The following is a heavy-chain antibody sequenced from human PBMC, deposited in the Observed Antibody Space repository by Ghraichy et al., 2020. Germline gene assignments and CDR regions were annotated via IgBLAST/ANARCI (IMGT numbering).Heavy chain of an antibody. CDR1: GGSISSSSYY. J-gene: IGHJ4*02. CDR3: ASGVSRFWSGYFYSTHSFDY. Sequence: SETLSLTCTVSGGSISSSSYYWGWIRQPPGKGLEWIGSIYYSGSTYYNPSLKSRVTISVDTSKNQFSLKLSSVTAADTAVYYCASGVSRFWSGYFYSTHSFDYWGQGTLVTVSS. CDR2: IYYSGST. D-gene: IGHD3-3*01. V-gene: IGHV4-39*07.